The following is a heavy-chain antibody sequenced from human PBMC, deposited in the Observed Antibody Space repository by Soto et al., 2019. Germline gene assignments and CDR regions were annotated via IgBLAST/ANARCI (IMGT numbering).Heavy chain of an antibody. CDR1: GGSISSYY. V-gene: IGHV4-59*12. CDR2: IYYSGST. D-gene: IGHD3-3*01. Sequence: SETLSLTCTVSGGSISSYYWSWIRQPPGKGLEWIGEIYYSGSTNYNPSLKSRVTISVDTSKNQFSLKLSSVTAADTAVYYCARLWRFLSGWFDPWGQGTLVTVSS. CDR3: ARLWRFLSGWFDP. J-gene: IGHJ5*02.